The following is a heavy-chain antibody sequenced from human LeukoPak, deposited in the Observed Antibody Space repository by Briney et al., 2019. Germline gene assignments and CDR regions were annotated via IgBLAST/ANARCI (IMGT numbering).Heavy chain of an antibody. V-gene: IGHV1-18*01. CDR2: ISAYNGNT. J-gene: IGHJ4*02. D-gene: IGHD3-22*01. CDR3: ARVAWGNYYDSSGYYGYFDY. CDR1: GYTFTSYG. Sequence: ASVKVSCKASGYTFTSYGISWVRPAPGQGLEWMGWISAYNGNTNYAQKLQGGVTMTTDTSTSTAYMELRSLRSDDTAVYYCARVAWGNYYDSSGYYGYFDYWGQGTLVTASS.